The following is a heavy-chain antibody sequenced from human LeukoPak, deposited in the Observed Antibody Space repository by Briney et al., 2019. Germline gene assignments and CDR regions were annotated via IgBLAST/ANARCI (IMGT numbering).Heavy chain of an antibody. J-gene: IGHJ3*02. CDR3: ARGTDWRRVVVTATRGAFDI. V-gene: IGHV4-4*07. CDR2: IYTSGST. CDR1: GGSISSFY. Sequence: PSETLSLTCTISGGSISSFYWSWIRQPPGKGLEWIGRIYTSGSTNYNPSLKSRVTMSVDTSKNQFSLKLSSVTAADTAVYYCARGTDWRRVVVTATRGAFDIWGQGTMVTVSS. D-gene: IGHD2-21*02.